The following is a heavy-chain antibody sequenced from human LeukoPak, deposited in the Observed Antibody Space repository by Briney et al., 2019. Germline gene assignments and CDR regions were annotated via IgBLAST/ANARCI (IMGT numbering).Heavy chain of an antibody. Sequence: GGSLSLSCAASGFTLDDYAMHWARKTQGKGLEWVSLISGDGGSTYYADSVKGRFTISRDNTKNTLYLQMNSLRAEDTAVYYCVRRDGYKPWDYNGMDVWGQGTTVTVSS. CDR1: GFTLDDYA. CDR3: VRRDGYKPWDYNGMDV. J-gene: IGHJ6*02. CDR2: ISGDGGST. D-gene: IGHD5-24*01. V-gene: IGHV3-43*02.